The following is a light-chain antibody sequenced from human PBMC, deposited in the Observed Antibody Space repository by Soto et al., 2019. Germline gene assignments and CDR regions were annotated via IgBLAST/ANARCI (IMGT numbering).Light chain of an antibody. CDR1: SSDVGGYNY. CDR3: SSYTSINTVV. Sequence: QSVLTQPASVSGSPGQSITISCTGTSSDVGGYNYVSWYQHHPGKAPKLMIYEVSNRPSGVSNRFSGSKSGNTASLTISGLQAEDEADYYCSSYTSINTVVFGGGTQLTVL. J-gene: IGLJ2*01. CDR2: EVS. V-gene: IGLV2-14*01.